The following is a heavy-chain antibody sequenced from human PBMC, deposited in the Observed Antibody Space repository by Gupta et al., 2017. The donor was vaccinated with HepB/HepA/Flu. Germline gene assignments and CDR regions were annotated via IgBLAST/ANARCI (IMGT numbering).Heavy chain of an antibody. D-gene: IGHD1-26*01. CDR2: INYSANT. CDR3: ARKLHTGSFSASWFDP. V-gene: IGHV4-39*01. CDR1: GDSIRSSGYY. Sequence: QLQLQESGPGLVKPSETLSLTCQVSGDSIRSSGYYSGWIRQPPGKGLQWIGSINYSANTFYNPSLRSRFAIYVDTSKNQFSLNLASVTAADTAVYYCARKLHTGSFSASWFDPWGQGTLVTVSS. J-gene: IGHJ5*02.